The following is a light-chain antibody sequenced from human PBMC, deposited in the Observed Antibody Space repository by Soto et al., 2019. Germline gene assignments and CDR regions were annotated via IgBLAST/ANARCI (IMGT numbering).Light chain of an antibody. CDR3: FSFTTTRTHV. J-gene: IGLJ1*01. Sequence: QSALTQPASLAGSPGQSITISCTGTSSDIGAYDYVSWFQQHPGKAPKLMISEVNNRPSGVSNRFSGSKSGNTAYLTISGLQVEDEAEYFCFSFTTTRTHVLGTGTKLTVL. V-gene: IGLV2-14*01. CDR1: SSDIGAYDY. CDR2: EVN.